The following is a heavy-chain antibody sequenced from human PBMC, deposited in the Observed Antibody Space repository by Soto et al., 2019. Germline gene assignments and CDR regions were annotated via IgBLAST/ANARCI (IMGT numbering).Heavy chain of an antibody. J-gene: IGHJ6*03. CDR1: GFTFSSYW. V-gene: IGHV3-74*01. Sequence: GGSLRLSCAASGFTFSSYWMHWVRQAPGKGLVWVSRINSDGSSTSYADSVKGRFTISRDNAKNSLYLQMNSLRAEDTAVYYCARAVYYYYYMDVWGKGTTVTVSS. CDR2: INSDGSST. CDR3: ARAVYYYYYMDV.